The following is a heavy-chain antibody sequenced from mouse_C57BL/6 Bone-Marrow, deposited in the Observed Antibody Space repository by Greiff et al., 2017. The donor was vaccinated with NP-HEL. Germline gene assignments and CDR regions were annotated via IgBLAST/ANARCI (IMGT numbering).Heavy chain of an antibody. Sequence: VQLVESGAELARPGASVKLSCKASGYTFTSYGISWVKQRTGQGLEWIGEIYPRSGNTYYNEKFKGKATLTADKSSSTAYMELRSLTSEDSAVYFCARGGDYAYAMDYWGQGTSVTVSS. V-gene: IGHV1-81*01. CDR2: IYPRSGNT. J-gene: IGHJ4*01. CDR3: ARGGDYAYAMDY. D-gene: IGHD2-4*01. CDR1: GYTFTSYG.